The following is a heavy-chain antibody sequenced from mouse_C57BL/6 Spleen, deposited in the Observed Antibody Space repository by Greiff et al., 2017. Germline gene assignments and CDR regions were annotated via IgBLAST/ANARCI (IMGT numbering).Heavy chain of an antibody. D-gene: IGHD1-1*01. V-gene: IGHV1-15*01. CDR1: GYTFTDYE. CDR3: TRRRGYGSSSYWYFDV. Sequence: LVESGAELVRPGASVTLSCKASGYTFTDYEMHWVKQTPVHGLEWIGAIDPETGGTAYNQKFKGKAILTADKSSSTAYMELRSLTSEDSAVYYCTRRRGYGSSSYWYFDVWGTGTTVTVSS. CDR2: IDPETGGT. J-gene: IGHJ1*03.